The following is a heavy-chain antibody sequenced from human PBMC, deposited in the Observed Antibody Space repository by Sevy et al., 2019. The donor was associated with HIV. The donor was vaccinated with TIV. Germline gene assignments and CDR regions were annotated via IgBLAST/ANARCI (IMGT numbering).Heavy chain of an antibody. V-gene: IGHV3-48*01. CDR3: ARVRDRYCSGGSCYYGYFFDY. D-gene: IGHD2-15*01. J-gene: IGHJ4*02. CDR1: GFTFSNYY. Sequence: GGSLRLSCAASGFTFSNYYMTWVRQAPGKGLEWVSYISDRSDTISYADSVKGRFTISRDNAKNALYLQMSSLRGEDTAVYYCARVRDRYCSGGSCYYGYFFDYWGQGTLVTVSS. CDR2: ISDRSDTI.